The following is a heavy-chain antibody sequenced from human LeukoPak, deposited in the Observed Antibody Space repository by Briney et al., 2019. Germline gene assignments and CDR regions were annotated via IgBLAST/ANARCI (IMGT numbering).Heavy chain of an antibody. V-gene: IGHV3-30-3*01. CDR3: ARDGAVAGDYYYGMDV. CDR2: ISYDGSNK. J-gene: IGHJ6*02. Sequence: QPGGSLRLSCAASGFTFSSYAMPWVRQAPGKGLEWVAVISYDGSNKYYADSVKGRFTISRDNSKNTQYLQMNSLRAEDTAVYYCARDGAVAGDYYYGMDVWGQGTTVTVSS. D-gene: IGHD6-19*01. CDR1: GFTFSSYA.